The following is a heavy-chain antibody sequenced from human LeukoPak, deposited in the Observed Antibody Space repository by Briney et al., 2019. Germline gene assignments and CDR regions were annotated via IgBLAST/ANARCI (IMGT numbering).Heavy chain of an antibody. V-gene: IGHV3-30-3*01. CDR3: ARGRNYYDSSGYSYYFDY. D-gene: IGHD3-22*01. CDR2: ISYDGSNK. Sequence: GRSLRLSCAASGFTFSSYAMHWVRQAPGKGLEWVAVISYDGSNKYYADSVKGRFTISRDNSTNTLYLQMNSLRAEDTAVYYCARGRNYYDSSGYSYYFDYWGQGTLVTVSS. CDR1: GFTFSSYA. J-gene: IGHJ4*02.